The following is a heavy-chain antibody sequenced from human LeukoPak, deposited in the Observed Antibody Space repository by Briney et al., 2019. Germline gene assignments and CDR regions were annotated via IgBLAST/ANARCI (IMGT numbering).Heavy chain of an antibody. CDR3: ARDRGGSRYVDH. CDR1: GFTFSSYG. CDR2: IWYDGSDK. V-gene: IGHV3-33*01. J-gene: IGHJ4*02. Sequence: GGSLRLSCAASGFTFSSYGMHWVRLAPGKGLEWVAVIWYDGSDKYYADSVKGRFTISRDNSKNTLYLQMNSLRAEDTAVYYCARDRGGSRYVDHWGQGTLVTVSS. D-gene: IGHD6-13*01.